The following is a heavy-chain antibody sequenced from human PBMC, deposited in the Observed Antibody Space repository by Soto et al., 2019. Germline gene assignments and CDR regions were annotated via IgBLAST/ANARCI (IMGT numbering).Heavy chain of an antibody. D-gene: IGHD4-17*01. J-gene: IGHJ4*02. CDR3: ARDLDYGGNPPAY. CDR2: IIPIFGTA. Sequence: QVQLVQSGAEVKKPGSSVKVSCKASGGTFSSYAISWVRQAPGQGLEWMGGIIPIFGTATYAQKFQGRVTITADKSTSTAYRELSSLRSEDTAVYYCARDLDYGGNPPAYWGQGTLVTVSS. V-gene: IGHV1-69*06. CDR1: GGTFSSYA.